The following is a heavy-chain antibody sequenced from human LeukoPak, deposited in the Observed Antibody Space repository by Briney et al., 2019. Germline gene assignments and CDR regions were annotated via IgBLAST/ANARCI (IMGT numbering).Heavy chain of an antibody. J-gene: IGHJ4*02. CDR3: ARGAHVLMVYAPFDY. CDR2: MSTDGSST. CDR1: GFTFSSYW. V-gene: IGHV3-74*03. Sequence: GRSLRLSCVASGFTFSSYWMHWVRQAPGKGLVWVSSMSTDGSSTTYAESVRGRFTISRDNAKNTLYLQMNSLRAEDTAVYYCARGAHVLMVYAPFDYWGQGTLVTVSS. D-gene: IGHD2-8*01.